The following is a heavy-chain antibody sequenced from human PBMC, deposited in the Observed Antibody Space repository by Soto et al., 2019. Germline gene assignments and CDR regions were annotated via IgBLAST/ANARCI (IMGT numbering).Heavy chain of an antibody. Sequence: DVQLLESGGGLAHPGGSLRLSCAASGFSFSGNAMSWVRLVARKGLEWVAGISASASSTHYPDSVRGRFTVSRDNSKNTLFLQINDLRVDDTAVYFCAKVRLPGEMSTMMFDSWGQGIAVIVSP. CDR1: GFSFSGNA. V-gene: IGHV3-23*01. D-gene: IGHD3-22*01. CDR3: AKVRLPGEMSTMMFDS. J-gene: IGHJ4*02. CDR2: ISASASST.